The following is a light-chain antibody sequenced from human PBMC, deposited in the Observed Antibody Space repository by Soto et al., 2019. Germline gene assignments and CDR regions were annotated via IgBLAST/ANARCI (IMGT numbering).Light chain of an antibody. CDR2: DVS. CDR3: SSYTSSSTYV. V-gene: IGLV2-14*01. J-gene: IGLJ1*01. Sequence: QSALTQPASVSGSPGQSITISCTGTSSDVGGYNYVSWYQQHPGKAPTLMIYDVSNRPSGGSNRCSGSKSGNTASLTISGVQAEDEADYYCSSYTSSSTYVFGTGTKLTVL. CDR1: SSDVGGYNY.